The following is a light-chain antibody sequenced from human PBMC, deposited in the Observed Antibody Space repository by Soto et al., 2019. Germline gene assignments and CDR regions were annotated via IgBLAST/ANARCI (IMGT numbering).Light chain of an antibody. Sequence: IGLKQSPGTLSLSPEERSTLSCRASQSVSSSYLAWYQQKPGQAPRLLIFGASRRATGIPDRFSGSGSGTEFTLTISSLQSEDFALYYCQQYNIGWTFGQGTKVDI. V-gene: IGKV3-20*01. J-gene: IGKJ1*01. CDR3: QQYNIGWT. CDR1: QSVSSSY. CDR2: GAS.